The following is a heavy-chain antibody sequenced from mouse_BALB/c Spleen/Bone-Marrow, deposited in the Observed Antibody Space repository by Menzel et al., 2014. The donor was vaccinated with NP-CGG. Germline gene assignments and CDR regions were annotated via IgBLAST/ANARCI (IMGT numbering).Heavy chain of an antibody. V-gene: IGHV2-6-4*01. CDR1: GFSLSRYS. Sequence: VQLQESGPGLVSPSQLLSIPCTVSGFSLSRYSLHWVRQPPGKGLEWLGMIWGGGSTDYNSALKSRLIISKDNSKSXVFLKMNSLQTDDTAMYDCARIDGNFEAMDYWGQGTSVTVSS. J-gene: IGHJ4*01. CDR3: ARIDGNFEAMDY. CDR2: IWGGGST. D-gene: IGHD2-1*01.